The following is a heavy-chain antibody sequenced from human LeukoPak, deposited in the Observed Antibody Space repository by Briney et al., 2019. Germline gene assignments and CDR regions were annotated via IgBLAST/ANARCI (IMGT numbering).Heavy chain of an antibody. CDR1: GGSISSSSYY. D-gene: IGHD3-9*01. J-gene: IGHJ6*04. Sequence: NPSETLSLTCTVSGGSISSSSYYWGWIRQPPGKGLEWIGSIHYGGSTYYTASLKSRVTISVNTSKNQFSLKLSSVTAADTAVYYCARGILTQMDVWGKGTTVTVSS. CDR2: IHYGGST. V-gene: IGHV4-39*07. CDR3: ARGILTQMDV.